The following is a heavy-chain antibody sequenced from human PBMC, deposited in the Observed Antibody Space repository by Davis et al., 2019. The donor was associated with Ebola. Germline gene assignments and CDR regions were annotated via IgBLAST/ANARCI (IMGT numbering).Heavy chain of an antibody. CDR3: ARSITMVQGATYFDY. D-gene: IGHD3-10*01. Sequence: AASVKVSYKASGGTFSSYAISWVRQAPGQGLEWMGGIIPIFGTANYAQKFQGRVTITADKSTSTAYMELSSLRSEDTAVYYCARSITMVQGATYFDYWGQGTLVTVSS. V-gene: IGHV1-69*06. CDR1: GGTFSSYA. J-gene: IGHJ4*02. CDR2: IIPIFGTA.